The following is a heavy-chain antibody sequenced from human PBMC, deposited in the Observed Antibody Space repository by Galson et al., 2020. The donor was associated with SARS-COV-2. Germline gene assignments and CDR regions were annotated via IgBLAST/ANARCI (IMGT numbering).Heavy chain of an antibody. D-gene: IGHD3-9*01. Sequence: SVKVSCKVSGASFATFGISWVRQAPGQGLEWMGRNVPLFGTPKYSHNFQDRVTITAEKSTTTVYMEVTSLELEDTATYFCARESQEHRDFDRFKCGPVDFWGQGFLVTVSS. CDR1: GASFATFG. CDR3: ARESQEHRDFDRFKCGPVDF. V-gene: IGHV1-69*06. J-gene: IGHJ4*02. CDR2: NVPLFGTP.